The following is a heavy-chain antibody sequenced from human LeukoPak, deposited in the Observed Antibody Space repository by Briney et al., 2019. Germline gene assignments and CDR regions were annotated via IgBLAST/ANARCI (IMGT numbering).Heavy chain of an antibody. V-gene: IGHV1-69*05. J-gene: IGHJ6*03. CDR2: IIPIFGTA. Sequence: SVKVSCKASGGTFSSYATSWVRQAPGQGLEWMGGIIPIFGTANYAQKFQGRVTITTDESTSTAYMELSSLRSEDTAVYYCAKVDYYGSGSYLFYYYMDVWGKGTTVTVSS. CDR1: GGTFSSYA. CDR3: AKVDYYGSGSYLFYYYMDV. D-gene: IGHD3-10*01.